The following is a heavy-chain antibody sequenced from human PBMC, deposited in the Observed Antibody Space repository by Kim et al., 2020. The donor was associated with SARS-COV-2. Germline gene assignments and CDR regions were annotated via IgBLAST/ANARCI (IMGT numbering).Heavy chain of an antibody. J-gene: IGHJ4*02. CDR3: ARDINDSSGYYYAEGDY. Sequence: FQGRVTMTRDTSTSTVYMELSSLRSEDTAVYYCARDINDSSGYYYAEGDYWGQGTLVTVSS. D-gene: IGHD3-22*01. V-gene: IGHV1-46*01.